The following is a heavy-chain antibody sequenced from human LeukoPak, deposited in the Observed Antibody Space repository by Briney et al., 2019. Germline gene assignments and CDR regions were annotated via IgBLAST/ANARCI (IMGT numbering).Heavy chain of an antibody. CDR1: GYTFTSYA. CDR3: ATLREVAAAFDY. J-gene: IGHJ4*02. CDR2: INAGNGNT. V-gene: IGHV1-3*01. D-gene: IGHD6-13*01. Sequence: ASVKVSCKASGYTFTSYAMHWVRQAPGQRLEWMGWINAGNGNTKYSQKFQGRVTITRDTSASTAYMELSSLRSEDTAVYYCATLREVAAAFDYWGQGTLVTVSS.